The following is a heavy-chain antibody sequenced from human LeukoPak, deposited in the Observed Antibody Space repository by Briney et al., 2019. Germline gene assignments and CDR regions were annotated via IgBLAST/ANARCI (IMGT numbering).Heavy chain of an antibody. Sequence: SETLSLTCTVSGGXISSSSYYWGWIRQPPGKGLEWLGSIYYSGSTYYNPSLKSRVTISVDTSKNQFSLKLCSVTAADTAVYYCARSDGSVTNRWGQGTLVTVSS. J-gene: IGHJ4*02. CDR2: IYYSGST. V-gene: IGHV4-39*01. CDR1: GGXISSSSYY. CDR3: ARSDGSVTNR. D-gene: IGHD4-17*01.